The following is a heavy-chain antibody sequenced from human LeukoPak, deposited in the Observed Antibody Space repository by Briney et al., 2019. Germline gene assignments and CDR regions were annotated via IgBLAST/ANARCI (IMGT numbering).Heavy chain of an antibody. CDR1: SGSISSYY. V-gene: IGHV4-59*08. CDR2: IYYSGST. J-gene: IGHJ5*02. D-gene: IGHD3-3*01. Sequence: SETLSLTCTVSSGSISSYYWSGIPQPPGKGLEGIGYIYYSGSTYYNPSLKSLVTISVDTSKVQFSLKLSSVTAADTAVYYCARLANTAYYDFWSGYFPNWFDPWGQGTLVTVSS. CDR3: ARLANTAYYDFWSGYFPNWFDP.